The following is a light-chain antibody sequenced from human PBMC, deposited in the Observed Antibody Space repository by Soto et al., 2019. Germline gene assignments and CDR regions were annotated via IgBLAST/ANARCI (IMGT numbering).Light chain of an antibody. CDR1: QSISTW. Sequence: DIQMTQSPSTLSASVGDRVTITCRASQSISTWLAWYQQKPGKAPKLLIYDASSLESGVPSTFSGSGSGTEFTLTISRLQPDDFATYCCQQYTSSPTFGPGTKVEIK. V-gene: IGKV1-5*01. CDR3: QQYTSSPT. CDR2: DAS. J-gene: IGKJ1*01.